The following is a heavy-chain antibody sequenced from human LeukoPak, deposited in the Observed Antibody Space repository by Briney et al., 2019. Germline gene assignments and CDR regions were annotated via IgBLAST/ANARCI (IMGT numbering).Heavy chain of an antibody. CDR2: INLNSGGS. J-gene: IGHJ4*02. V-gene: IGHV1-2*02. CDR3: TRGGDYEGPNYFDY. CDR1: GYTFTSYG. D-gene: IGHD3-22*01. Sequence: ASVKVSCKSSGYTFTSYGIIWVRQAPGHGLEWLGWINLNSGGSHYVQKFQGRVTMTRDTSISTAYMDLSSLRSDDTAVYYCTRGGDYEGPNYFDYWGQGTLVTVSS.